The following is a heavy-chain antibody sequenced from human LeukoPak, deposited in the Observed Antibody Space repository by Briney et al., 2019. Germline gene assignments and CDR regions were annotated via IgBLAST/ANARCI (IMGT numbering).Heavy chain of an antibody. Sequence: PSETLSLTCAVYGGSFSGYYWSWIRQPPGKGLEWIGYIYYSGSTYYNPSLKSRVTISVDTSKNQFSLKLSSVTAADTAVYYCARDKVSSGGNTHDWGQGTLVTVSS. D-gene: IGHD4-23*01. CDR1: GGSFSGYY. V-gene: IGHV4-34*09. J-gene: IGHJ4*02. CDR2: IYYSGST. CDR3: ARDKVSSGGNTHD.